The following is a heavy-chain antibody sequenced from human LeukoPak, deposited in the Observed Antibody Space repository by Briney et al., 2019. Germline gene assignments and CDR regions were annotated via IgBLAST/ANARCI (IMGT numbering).Heavy chain of an antibody. J-gene: IGHJ3*02. V-gene: IGHV1-46*01. CDR3: ARYTTPGVSAFDI. Sequence: ASVKVSCKASGYTFTSYYMHWVRQAPGQGLEWMGIINPTTGDTTYAQKFQGRLTMTRDMSTSTVYMELSSLTSEDTAVFYCARYTTPGVSAFDIWGQGTMVTVSS. CDR1: GYTFTSYY. CDR2: INPTTGDT. D-gene: IGHD3-3*01.